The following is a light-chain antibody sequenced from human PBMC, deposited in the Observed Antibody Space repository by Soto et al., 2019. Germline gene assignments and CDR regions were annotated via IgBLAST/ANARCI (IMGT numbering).Light chain of an antibody. CDR3: QQYHTYSPT. CDR1: QSISSY. Sequence: DIQMTQSPSSLSASVGDRVTITCRASQSISSYLNWYQQKPGKAPELLIYAASSLQSGVPSRFSGSGSGTDFTLTISSLQPADFATYYCQQYHTYSPTFGQGTKVDIK. J-gene: IGKJ1*01. CDR2: AAS. V-gene: IGKV1-39*01.